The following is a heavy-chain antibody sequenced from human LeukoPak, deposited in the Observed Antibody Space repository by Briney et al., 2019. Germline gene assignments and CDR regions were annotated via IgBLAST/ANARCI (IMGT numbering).Heavy chain of an antibody. CDR2: VSSSSSII. D-gene: IGHD3-10*01. J-gene: IGHJ3*02. Sequence: GGSLRLSCVASGFTFNTYSRNWVRQAPGKGLEWLSYVSSSSSIIYDADSVKGRFTISRDNVKNSLYLQMNTLRDEDTAVYFCARDRYGSGTSPDSFDIWGQGTMVTVSS. CDR1: GFTFNTYS. CDR3: ARDRYGSGTSPDSFDI. V-gene: IGHV3-48*02.